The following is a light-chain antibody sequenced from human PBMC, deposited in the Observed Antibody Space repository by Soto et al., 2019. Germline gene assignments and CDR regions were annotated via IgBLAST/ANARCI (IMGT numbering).Light chain of an antibody. CDR3: QQRSNLFT. J-gene: IGKJ3*01. V-gene: IGKV3-11*01. CDR2: DAS. CDR1: QSLSNF. Sequence: EIVLTPSPATLSLSPGERATLSCRASQSLSNFLAWDQQKPGQAPRLLIYDASNRATGIPVRFSGSGSGTDCALTIRSLEPEDFAFYYCQQRSNLFTFGPGTTVEIK.